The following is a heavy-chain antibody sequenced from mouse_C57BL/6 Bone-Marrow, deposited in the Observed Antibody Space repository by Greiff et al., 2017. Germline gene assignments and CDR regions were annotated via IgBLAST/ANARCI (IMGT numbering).Heavy chain of an antibody. V-gene: IGHV1-63*01. CDR2: IYPGGGYT. J-gene: IGHJ4*01. D-gene: IGHD1-1*01. CDR1: GYTFTNYW. CDR3: ARSSPYAMDY. Sequence: VQLQQSGAELVRPGTSVKMSCTASGYTFTNYWIGWAKQRPGHGLEWIGDIYPGGGYTNSNEKFKGKATLTADKSTSTAYMQFSSLTSEDSAIYYCARSSPYAMDYWGQGTSVTVSS.